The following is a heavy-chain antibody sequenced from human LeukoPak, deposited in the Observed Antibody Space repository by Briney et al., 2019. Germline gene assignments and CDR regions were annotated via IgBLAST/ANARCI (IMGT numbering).Heavy chain of an antibody. J-gene: IGHJ4*02. CDR3: TRPYYDFWVGGY. CDR2: IRSKAYGGTT. D-gene: IGHD3/OR15-3a*01. V-gene: IGHV3-49*04. CDR1: GFTFGDYA. Sequence: GGSLRLSCTTSGFTFGDYAMSWVRQAPGKGLEWEGFIRSKAYGGTTEYAASVKGRFTISRDDSKSIAYLQMNSLKTEDTAVYYCTRPYYDFWVGGYWGQGTLVTVSS.